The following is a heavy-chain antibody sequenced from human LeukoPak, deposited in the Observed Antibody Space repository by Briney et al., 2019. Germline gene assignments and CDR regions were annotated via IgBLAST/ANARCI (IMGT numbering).Heavy chain of an antibody. CDR1: GYTFTGYY. Sequence: AASVKVSCKASGYTFTGYYMYWVRQAPGQGLERMGWINPNSGGTNYAQKFQGWVTMTRDTSISTAYMELSRLRSDDTAVYYCARGSVRGVYYYGMDVWGKGTTVTVSS. CDR2: INPNSGGT. V-gene: IGHV1-2*04. J-gene: IGHJ6*04. D-gene: IGHD3-10*01. CDR3: ARGSVRGVYYYGMDV.